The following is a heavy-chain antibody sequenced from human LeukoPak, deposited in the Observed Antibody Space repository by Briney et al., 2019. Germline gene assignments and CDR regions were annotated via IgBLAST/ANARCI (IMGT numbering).Heavy chain of an antibody. V-gene: IGHV1-18*01. Sequence: ASVKVSCKASGCTFTSYGISWVRQAPGQGLEWMGWISAYNGNTNYAQKLQGRVTMTTDTSTSTAYMELSSLRSEDTAVYYCARESGIVATILAFDYWGQGTLVTVSS. D-gene: IGHD5-12*01. J-gene: IGHJ4*02. CDR1: GCTFTSYG. CDR2: ISAYNGNT. CDR3: ARESGIVATILAFDY.